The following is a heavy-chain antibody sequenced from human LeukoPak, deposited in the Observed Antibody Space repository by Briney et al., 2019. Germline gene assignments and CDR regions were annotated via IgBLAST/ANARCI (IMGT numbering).Heavy chain of an antibody. J-gene: IGHJ4*02. CDR3: ARDFWGDGNDY. CDR2: ISSSGDTI. D-gene: IGHD3-16*01. Sequence: GGSLRLSCAASAFIFTDYFMTWIRQAPGKGLEWVSYISSSGDTIFYADSVKGRFTISRDNAKNSLYLQVNSLRAEDTSVYYCARDFWGDGNDYWGQGTLVTVSS. CDR1: AFIFTDYF. V-gene: IGHV3-11*04.